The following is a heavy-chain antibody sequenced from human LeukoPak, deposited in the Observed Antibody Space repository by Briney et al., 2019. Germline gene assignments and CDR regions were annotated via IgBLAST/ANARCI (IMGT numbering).Heavy chain of an antibody. V-gene: IGHV3-23*01. CDR3: AKDLQFSWDYDFWSGGRDAFDI. CDR2: ISGSGGST. CDR1: GFTFSSYA. Sequence: PGGSLRLSCAASGFTFSSYAMSWVRQAPGKGLEWVSAISGSGGSTYYADSVKGRFTISRDNSKNTLYLQMNSLRAEDTAVYYCAKDLQFSWDYDFWSGGRDAFDIWGQGTMVTVSS. D-gene: IGHD3-3*01. J-gene: IGHJ3*02.